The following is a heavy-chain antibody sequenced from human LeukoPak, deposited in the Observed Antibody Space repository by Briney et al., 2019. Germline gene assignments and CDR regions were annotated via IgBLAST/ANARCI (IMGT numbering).Heavy chain of an antibody. J-gene: IGHJ3*02. CDR2: MNPNSGNT. V-gene: IGHV1-8*01. D-gene: IGHD5-24*01. Sequence: ASVKVSCKASGYTLTSYDINWVRQATGQGLEWMGWMNPNSGNTGYAQKFQGRVTMTRNTSISTAYMELSSLRSEDTAVYYCARVKSRMAEDPDAFDIWGQGTMVTVSS. CDR3: ARVKSRMAEDPDAFDI. CDR1: GYTLTSYD.